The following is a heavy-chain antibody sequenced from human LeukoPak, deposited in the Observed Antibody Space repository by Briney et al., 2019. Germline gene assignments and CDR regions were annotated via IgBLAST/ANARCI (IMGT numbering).Heavy chain of an antibody. V-gene: IGHV4-30-4*01. D-gene: IGHD6-13*01. J-gene: IGHJ5*02. CDR3: ARDSRGSSSWYWFDP. Sequence: SETLSLTCTVSGGSISSGDYYWSWIRQPPGKGLEWIGYIYYSGSTYYNPSLKSRVTISVDTSKNQFSLKLSSVTAADTAVYYCARDSRGSSSWYWFDPWGQGTLVTVSS. CDR2: IYYSGST. CDR1: GGSISSGDYY.